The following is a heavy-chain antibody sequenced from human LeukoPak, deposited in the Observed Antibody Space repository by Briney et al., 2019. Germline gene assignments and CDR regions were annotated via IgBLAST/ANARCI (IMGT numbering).Heavy chain of an antibody. D-gene: IGHD5-24*01. Sequence: SETLSLTCAVYGGSFSGYYWSWIRQPPGKGLEWIGEINHSGSTNYNPSLKSRVTISVDTSKNQFSLRLSSVTAADTAVYYCARGRPMAKNWFDPWGQGTLVTVSS. V-gene: IGHV4-34*01. CDR3: ARGRPMAKNWFDP. CDR1: GGSFSGYY. CDR2: INHSGST. J-gene: IGHJ5*02.